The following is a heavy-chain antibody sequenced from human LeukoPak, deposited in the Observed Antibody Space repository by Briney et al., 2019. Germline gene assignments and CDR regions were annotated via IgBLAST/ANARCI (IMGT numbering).Heavy chain of an antibody. Sequence: SETLSLTCTVSGGSISSYYWSWIRQPPGKGLEWIGYIYYGGSTNYNPSLKSRVTISVDTSKNQFSLKLSSVTAADTAVYYCARDTGYGGNSGADYYYYMDVWGKGTTVTVSS. J-gene: IGHJ6*03. CDR2: IYYGGST. D-gene: IGHD4-23*01. CDR3: ARDTGYGGNSGADYYYYMDV. V-gene: IGHV4-59*01. CDR1: GGSISSYY.